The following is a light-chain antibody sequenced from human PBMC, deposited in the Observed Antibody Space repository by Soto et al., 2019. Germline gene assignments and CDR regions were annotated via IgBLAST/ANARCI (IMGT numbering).Light chain of an antibody. J-gene: IGLJ2*01. CDR3: QSYDSSLRV. Sequence: QSVLTQPPSVSGAPGQRVTISCTGSSSNIGAGHDVHWYQQLPGEAPKILIYGNINRPSWVPDRFSGSKSGTSASLAITGLQAEDEGDYYCQSYDSSLRVFGGGTQLTVL. V-gene: IGLV1-40*01. CDR1: SSNIGAGHD. CDR2: GNI.